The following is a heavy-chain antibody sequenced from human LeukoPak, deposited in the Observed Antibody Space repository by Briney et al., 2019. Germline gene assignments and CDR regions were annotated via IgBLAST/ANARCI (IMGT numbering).Heavy chain of an antibody. Sequence: GGSLRLSCAASGFTFSSYIMNWVRQAPGKGLEWVSSISSSSSVIYYADSVKGRFNISRDNAENSLFLQMNSLRADDTAVNYCAKDSSDYYFDYWGQGTLVTVSS. CDR2: ISSSSSVI. CDR3: AKDSSDYYFDY. D-gene: IGHD3-22*01. CDR1: GFTFSSYI. V-gene: IGHV3-21*01. J-gene: IGHJ4*02.